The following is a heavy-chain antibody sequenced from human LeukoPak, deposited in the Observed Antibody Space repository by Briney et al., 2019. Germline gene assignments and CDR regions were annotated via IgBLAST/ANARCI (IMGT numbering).Heavy chain of an antibody. Sequence: PSETLSLTCTVSGGSISSGGYYWSWIRQHLGKGLEWIGYIYYSGSTYYNPSLKSRVTISVDTSKNQSSLKLSSVTAADTAVYYCARQEHGSYLRHWGQGTLVTVSS. CDR3: ARQEHGSYLRH. CDR2: IYYSGST. J-gene: IGHJ4*02. D-gene: IGHD1-26*01. V-gene: IGHV4-31*03. CDR1: GGSISSGGYY.